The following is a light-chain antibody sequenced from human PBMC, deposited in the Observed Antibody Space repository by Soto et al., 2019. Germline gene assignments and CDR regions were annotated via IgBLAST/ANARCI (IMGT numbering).Light chain of an antibody. CDR2: GNS. CDR3: QSYDSSRSYV. Sequence: QSVLTQPPSVSGAPGQRVTISCTGSSSNIGAGYDVHWYQQLPGTAPKLLIYGNSNRPSGVPDRFSGSKSGTSASPAITGLQAEDEADYYCQSYDSSRSYVFSTGTKLTVL. V-gene: IGLV1-40*01. J-gene: IGLJ1*01. CDR1: SSNIGAGYD.